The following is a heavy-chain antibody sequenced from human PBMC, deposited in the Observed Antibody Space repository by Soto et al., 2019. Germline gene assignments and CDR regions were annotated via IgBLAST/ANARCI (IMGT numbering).Heavy chain of an antibody. J-gene: IGHJ6*02. V-gene: IGHV3-23*01. CDR1: GFTFSSYA. D-gene: IGHD4-17*01. CDR2: ISGSGYAT. CDR3: AKEETVLVNYYYYYGMDV. Sequence: EVQLLESGGGLVQPGGSLRLSCAASGFTFSSYAMSWVRQAPGMGLEWVSVISGSGYATYYADSVKGRFTVSRDNSNNTVHLQMNSLRAEDTAVYYCAKEETVLVNYYYYYGMDVWGQGTTVTVSS.